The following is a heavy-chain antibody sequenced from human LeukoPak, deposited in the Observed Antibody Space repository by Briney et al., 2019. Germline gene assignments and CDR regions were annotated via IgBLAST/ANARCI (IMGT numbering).Heavy chain of an antibody. CDR2: IRYDGSNK. V-gene: IGHV3-30*02. J-gene: IGHJ4*02. D-gene: IGHD3-10*01. CDR3: AKEPIYYYGSGSYPIY. CDR1: GFTFSSYG. Sequence: GGSLRLSCAASGFTFSSYGMHWVRQAPGRGLEWVAFIRYDGSNKYYADSVKGRFTISRDNSKNTLYLQMNSLRAEDTAVYYCAKEPIYYYGSGSYPIYWGQGTLVTVSS.